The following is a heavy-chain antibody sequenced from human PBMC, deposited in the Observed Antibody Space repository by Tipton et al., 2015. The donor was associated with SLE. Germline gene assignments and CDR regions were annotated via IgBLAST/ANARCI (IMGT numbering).Heavy chain of an antibody. CDR1: GASISSYY. CDR3: ATARGVTTGWYFDL. J-gene: IGHJ2*01. CDR2: RYYSGST. Sequence: TLSLTCNVSGASISSYYWSWIRQTPGKGLEWIGYRYYSGSTNYNPSLKSRVTISIDTSKNQFSLKLRSVTAADTAVYYCATARGVTTGWYFDLWGRGTLVTVSS. D-gene: IGHD4-17*01. V-gene: IGHV4-59*01.